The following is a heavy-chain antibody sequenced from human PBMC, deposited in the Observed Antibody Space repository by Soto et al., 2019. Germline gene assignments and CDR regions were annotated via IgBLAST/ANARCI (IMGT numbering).Heavy chain of an antibody. J-gene: IGHJ6*03. D-gene: IGHD3-10*01. Sequence: SETLSLTCTVSGGSISSYYWSWIRQPPGKGLEWIGYIYYSGSTNYNPSLKSRVTISVDTSKNQFSLKLSSVTAADTAVYYCARAYYYGSGAVNYYYYMDVWGKGTTVTVSS. V-gene: IGHV4-59*01. CDR2: IYYSGST. CDR1: GGSISSYY. CDR3: ARAYYYGSGAVNYYYYMDV.